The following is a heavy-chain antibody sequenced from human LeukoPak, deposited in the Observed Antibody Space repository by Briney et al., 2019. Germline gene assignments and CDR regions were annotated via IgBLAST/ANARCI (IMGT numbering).Heavy chain of an antibody. V-gene: IGHV3-7*01. CDR3: ASFGGGDYFRGHY. CDR2: IKQDGSEK. Sequence: GGSLRLSCAASGFTCSSYWMSWVRQAPGKGLEWVANIKQDGSEKYYVDSVKGRFTISRDNAKNSLYLQMNSLRAEDTAVYYCASFGGGDYFRGHYWGQGTLVTVSS. J-gene: IGHJ4*02. CDR1: GFTCSSYW. D-gene: IGHD2-21*02.